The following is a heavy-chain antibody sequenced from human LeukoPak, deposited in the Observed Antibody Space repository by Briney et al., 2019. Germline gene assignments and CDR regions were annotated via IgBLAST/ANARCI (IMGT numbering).Heavy chain of an antibody. CDR3: ARDSRYFDWLGSTFWFDP. Sequence: ASVKVSCKASGYTFTNYAVNWVRQAPGQGLEWMGWINTNTGNPTYAQGFTGRFVFSLDTSVSTAYLQISSLKAEDTAVYYCARDSRYFDWLGSTFWFDPWGQGTLVTVSS. CDR1: GYTFTNYA. CDR2: INTNTGNP. V-gene: IGHV7-4-1*02. D-gene: IGHD3-9*01. J-gene: IGHJ5*02.